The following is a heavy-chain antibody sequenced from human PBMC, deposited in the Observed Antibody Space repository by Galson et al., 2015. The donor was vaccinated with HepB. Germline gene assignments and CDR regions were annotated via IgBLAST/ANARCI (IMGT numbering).Heavy chain of an antibody. V-gene: IGHV4-34*01. D-gene: IGHD3-16*02. J-gene: IGHJ3*02. CDR2: INHSGST. Sequence: ETLSLTCAVYGGSFSGYYWSWIRQPPGKGLEWIGEINHSGSTNYNPSLKSRVTISVDTSKNQFSLKLSSVTAADTAVYYCARRRSDDYIWGSYRKIIESAFDIWGQGTMVTVSS. CDR3: ARRRSDDYIWGSYRKIIESAFDI. CDR1: GGSFSGYY.